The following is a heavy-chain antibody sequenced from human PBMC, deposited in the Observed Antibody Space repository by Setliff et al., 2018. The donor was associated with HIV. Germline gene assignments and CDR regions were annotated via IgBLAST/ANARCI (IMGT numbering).Heavy chain of an antibody. CDR2: IIPNSGGT. V-gene: IGHV1-2*06. D-gene: IGHD2-8*01. J-gene: IGHJ3*02. Sequence: GASVKVSCKASGYTFTGYYIHWVRQAPGQGLEWMGRIIPNSGGTNYAQKFQDRVTMTRDTSISTAYMELSRLRSDDTAVYYCATKVYCTNGVCPDAFDIWGQGTTVTVSS. CDR1: GYTFTGYY. CDR3: ATKVYCTNGVCPDAFDI.